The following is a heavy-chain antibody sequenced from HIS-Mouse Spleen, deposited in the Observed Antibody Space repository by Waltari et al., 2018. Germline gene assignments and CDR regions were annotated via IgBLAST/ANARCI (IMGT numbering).Heavy chain of an antibody. CDR2: ISNDGSNK. D-gene: IGHD1-26*01. CDR1: GFTFSSYA. Sequence: QVQLVESGGGVVQPGRSLRLSCAASGFTFSSYAMHWVRQAPGEGLEWVAIISNDGSNKYYADSVKGRFTISRDNAKNSLYLQMNSLRAEDTAVYYCARGPYIVGATTGIDYWGQGTLVTVSS. CDR3: ARGPYIVGATTGIDY. J-gene: IGHJ4*02. V-gene: IGHV3-30-3*01.